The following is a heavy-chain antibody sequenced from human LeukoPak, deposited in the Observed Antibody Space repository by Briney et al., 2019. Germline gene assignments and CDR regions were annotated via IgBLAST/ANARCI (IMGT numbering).Heavy chain of an antibody. CDR3: ARGLVKVRFGHYYYYGMDV. D-gene: IGHD3-3*01. CDR1: GYTFTSYD. V-gene: IGHV1-8*01. CDR2: MNPNNGNT. Sequence: ASVKDSCKASGYTFTSYDINWVRQATGQGLDWMGWMNPNNGNTDYAQKFQGRVTMTRNTSISTAYMELSSLRSEDTAVYYCARGLVKVRFGHYYYYGMDVWGQGNTVTVSS. J-gene: IGHJ6*02.